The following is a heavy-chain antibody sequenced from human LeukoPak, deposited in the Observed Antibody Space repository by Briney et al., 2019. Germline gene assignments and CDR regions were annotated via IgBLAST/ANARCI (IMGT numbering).Heavy chain of an antibody. CDR1: GFTFSSYA. CDR2: ISGSRGST. J-gene: IGHJ6*03. D-gene: IGHD1-26*01. CDR3: AKFDAEYTGSYSYYYYMDV. Sequence: PGGSLRLSCAASGFTFSSYAMSWVRQAPGMGLEWVSAISGSRGSTYYTDSVKGRFTISRDNSKNTLYLQMNSLRAEDTAVYYCAKFDAEYTGSYSYYYYMDVWGKGTTVTVSS. V-gene: IGHV3-23*01.